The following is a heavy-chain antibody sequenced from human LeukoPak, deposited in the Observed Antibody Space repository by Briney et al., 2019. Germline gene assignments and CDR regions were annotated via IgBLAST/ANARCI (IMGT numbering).Heavy chain of an antibody. Sequence: PSETLPLTCTVSGGSISSYCWSWIRQPPGKGLEWIGYIYYSGSTNYNPSLKSRVTISVDTSKNQFSLKLSSVTAADTAVYYCARHSITMVRGVISDWFDPWGQGTLVTVSS. CDR2: IYYSGST. D-gene: IGHD3-10*01. J-gene: IGHJ5*02. CDR1: GGSISSYC. V-gene: IGHV4-59*08. CDR3: ARHSITMVRGVISDWFDP.